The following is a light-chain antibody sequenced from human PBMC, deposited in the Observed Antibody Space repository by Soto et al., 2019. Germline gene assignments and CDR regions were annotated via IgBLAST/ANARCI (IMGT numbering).Light chain of an antibody. CDR3: QQYGNSPFT. Sequence: EIVLTQSPGTLSLSPWERATLSCRASQSVSSSYLAWYQQKPGQAPRLLIYGASSRATGIPDRFSGSGSGTDFTLAISRLEPEDFEVYYCQQYGNSPFTFGGGTKVDI. V-gene: IGKV3-20*01. J-gene: IGKJ4*01. CDR1: QSVSSSY. CDR2: GAS.